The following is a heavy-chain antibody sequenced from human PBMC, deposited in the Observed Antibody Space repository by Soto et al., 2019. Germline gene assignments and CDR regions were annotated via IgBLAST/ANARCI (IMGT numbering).Heavy chain of an antibody. Sequence: QVQLVQSGAEVKKPGSSVKVSCKASGGTFSSYAISWVRQAPGQGLEWMGGIIPIFGTANYVQKFQGRVTITADESKSTAYMELSSLRSEDTAVYYCARSVTMVRGVIITPSYYYYGMDVWGQGTTVTVSS. V-gene: IGHV1-69*01. CDR1: GGTFSSYA. J-gene: IGHJ6*02. CDR3: ARSVTMVRGVIITPSYYYYGMDV. D-gene: IGHD3-10*01. CDR2: IIPIFGTA.